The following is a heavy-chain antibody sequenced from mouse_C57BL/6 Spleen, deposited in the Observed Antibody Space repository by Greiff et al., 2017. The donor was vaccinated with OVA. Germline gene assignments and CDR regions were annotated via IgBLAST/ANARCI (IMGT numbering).Heavy chain of an antibody. Sequence: QVQLKESGAELVKPGASVKLSCKASGYTFTSYWMHWVKQRPGRGLEWIGRIAPNSGGTKYNEKFKSKATLTVDKPSSTAYMQLSSLTSEDSAVYYCARSYDGYSDYWGQGTTLTVSS. CDR1: GYTFTSYW. CDR2: IAPNSGGT. D-gene: IGHD2-3*01. V-gene: IGHV1-72*01. J-gene: IGHJ2*01. CDR3: ARSYDGYSDY.